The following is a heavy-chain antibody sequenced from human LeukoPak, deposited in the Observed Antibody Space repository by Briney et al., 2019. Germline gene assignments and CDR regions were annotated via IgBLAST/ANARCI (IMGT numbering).Heavy chain of an antibody. J-gene: IGHJ4*02. CDR1: GFTFNSYT. CDR3: ARRLSDSTWDHQALDY. D-gene: IGHD6-13*01. CDR2: ITDEGATK. V-gene: IGHV3-23*01. Sequence: PGGSLRLSCAASGFTFNSYTMNRVRRVPGKGLEWVSLITDEGATKKYSDSVKGRFTISRDNSQKTLYLQMDSLRPDDTAMYYCARRLSDSTWDHQALDYWGQGTLVTVSS.